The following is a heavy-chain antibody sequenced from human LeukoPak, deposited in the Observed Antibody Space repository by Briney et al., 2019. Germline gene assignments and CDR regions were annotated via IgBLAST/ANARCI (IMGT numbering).Heavy chain of an antibody. CDR3: ARVPITLAGTKDAKYFQH. CDR2: IKQDGSEK. D-gene: IGHD6-19*01. Sequence: GGSLRLSCAASGFTFSSYWMNWVRQAPGKGLEWVANIKQDGSEKYYVDSVKGRFTISRDNAKNSLYLQMNSLRVEDTAVYYCARVPITLAGTKDAKYFQHWGQGTLVTVSS. CDR1: GFTFSSYW. J-gene: IGHJ1*01. V-gene: IGHV3-7*01.